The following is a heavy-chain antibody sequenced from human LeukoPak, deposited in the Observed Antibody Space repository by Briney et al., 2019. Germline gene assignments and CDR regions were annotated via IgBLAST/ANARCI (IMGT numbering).Heavy chain of an antibody. D-gene: IGHD5-18*01. CDR1: GFTFSTYW. CDR2: FNSDGRGT. CDR3: ARDAVDTANAV. V-gene: IGHV3-74*01. J-gene: IGHJ6*02. Sequence: GGSLRLSCAASGFTFSTYWMHWVRQAPGKGLVWVSRFNSDGRGTFYADSVKGRFTISRDNAKNTLYLQMNSLRAEDTAVYYCARDAVDTANAVWGQGTTVTVSS.